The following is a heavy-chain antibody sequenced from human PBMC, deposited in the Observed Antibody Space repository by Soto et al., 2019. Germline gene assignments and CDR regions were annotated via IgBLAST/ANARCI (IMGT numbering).Heavy chain of an antibody. CDR3: AREPSYSYGGTYYYYGMDV. Sequence: PGGSLRLSFAASGFTFSSYWMHWVRQAPGKGLVWVSRINSDGSSTSYADSVKGRFTISRDNAKNTLYLQMNSLRAEDTAVYYCAREPSYSYGGTYYYYGMDVWGQGTTVTVSS. CDR2: INSDGSST. J-gene: IGHJ6*02. V-gene: IGHV3-74*01. D-gene: IGHD5-18*01. CDR1: GFTFSSYW.